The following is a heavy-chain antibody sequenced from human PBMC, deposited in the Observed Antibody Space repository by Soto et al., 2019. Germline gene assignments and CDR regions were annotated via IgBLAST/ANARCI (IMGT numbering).Heavy chain of an antibody. CDR2: IYYTGST. CDR3: ARGMNDFSNYVDS. J-gene: IGHJ4*02. CDR1: GGSISTYF. Sequence: SETLSLTCTVSGGSISTYFWSWIRQPPGKGLEWIGYIYYTGSTNYNPSLESRVTISVDTSKNQFSLKLNSVTPADTAIYYCARGMNDFSNYVDSWGQGTLVTVSS. V-gene: IGHV4-59*01. D-gene: IGHD4-4*01.